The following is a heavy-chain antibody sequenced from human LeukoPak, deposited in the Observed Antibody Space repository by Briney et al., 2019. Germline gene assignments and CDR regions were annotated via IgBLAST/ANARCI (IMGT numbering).Heavy chain of an antibody. CDR3: AREGASRDGYNTFDY. D-gene: IGHD5-24*01. CDR1: GGSITSVNL. J-gene: IGHJ4*02. Sequence: SETLSLTCAVSGGSITSVNLWAWVRQPPGKGLEWVGEMYLSGTTNYNPSLKSRVTISVDTSKNQFSLKLSSVTAADTAVYYCAREGASRDGYNTFDYWGQGTLVTVSS. CDR2: MYLSGTT. V-gene: IGHV4-4*02.